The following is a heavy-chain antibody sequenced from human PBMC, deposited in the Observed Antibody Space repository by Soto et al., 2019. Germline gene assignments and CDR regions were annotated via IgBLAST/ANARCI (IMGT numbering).Heavy chain of an antibody. CDR1: GYTFTNFG. CDR3: ARSIVVVTALDY. J-gene: IGHJ4*02. V-gene: IGHV1-18*01. CDR2: ISAYNGNT. D-gene: IGHD2-21*02. Sequence: GASVKVSCKASGYTFTNFGISWVRQAPGQGLEWIGWISAYNGNTNYSQKFQGRVTITRDTSASTAYMELSSLRSEDTAVYYCARSIVVVTALDYWGQGTLVTVSS.